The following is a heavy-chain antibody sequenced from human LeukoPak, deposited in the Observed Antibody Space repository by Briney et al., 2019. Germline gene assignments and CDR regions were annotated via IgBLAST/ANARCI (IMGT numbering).Heavy chain of an antibody. CDR2: INAYHGNT. Sequence: ASVKVSCKASGYTFTSXGIXWVRXXPGQGXXWMGWINAYHGNTNYAQNLQGRVTMTTDTSTSTAYMELRSLRSDDTAVYYCARKPSSSPFDYWGQGTLVTVSS. V-gene: IGHV1-18*01. CDR3: ARKPSSSPFDY. D-gene: IGHD6-13*01. J-gene: IGHJ4*02. CDR1: GYTFTSXG.